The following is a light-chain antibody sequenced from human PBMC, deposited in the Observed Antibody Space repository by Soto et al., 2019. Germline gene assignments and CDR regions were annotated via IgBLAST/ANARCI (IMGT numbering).Light chain of an antibody. V-gene: IGKV1-39*01. CDR3: QQSYNTPLT. J-gene: IGKJ1*01. CDR2: DAS. CDR1: QTIGTY. Sequence: DIQITQSPPTLSASVGDRVTITCRASQTIGTYVNWYRQKSGAAPELLIYDASTLQSGVPSRFRGGASGTDFTLTISSLQLDDFATYYCQQSYNTPLTFGQGTKVDIK.